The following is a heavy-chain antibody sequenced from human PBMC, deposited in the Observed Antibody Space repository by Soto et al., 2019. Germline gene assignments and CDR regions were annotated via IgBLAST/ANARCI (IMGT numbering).Heavy chain of an antibody. CDR1: GGTLSSYT. CDR2: IIPILNIT. CDR3: ARGVLLTGGAKNYCFDYMDV. J-gene: IGHJ6*03. V-gene: IGHV1-69*02. Sequence: QVQLVQSGAEVKKPGSSVRVSCKPSGGTLSSYTFNWVRQAPGQGLEWMGRIIPILNITNYAQKFQGRVTIAADKSTSTAYMELSSLRSDDSAIYYCARGVLLTGGAKNYCFDYMDVWGKGTTVTVSS. D-gene: IGHD2-21*01.